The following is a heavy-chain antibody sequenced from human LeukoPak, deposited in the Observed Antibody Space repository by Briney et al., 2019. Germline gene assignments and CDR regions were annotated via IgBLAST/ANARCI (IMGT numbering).Heavy chain of an antibody. D-gene: IGHD1-1*01. V-gene: IGHV3-30*18. CDR1: GFSFRTYG. J-gene: IGHJ4*02. CDR3: AKANAREFDF. CDR2: ISNDGSYK. Sequence: AGRSLRLSCEASGFSFRTYGMHWVRQAPGKGLEWVTAISNDGSYKSYADSVKGRFTISRDNSKNTLYLEMNSLRADDTAVYYCAKANAREFDFWGQGTLVTVSS.